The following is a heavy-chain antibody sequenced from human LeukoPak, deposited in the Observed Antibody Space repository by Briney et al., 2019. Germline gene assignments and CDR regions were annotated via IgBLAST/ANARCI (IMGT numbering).Heavy chain of an antibody. Sequence: SETLSLTCTVSGGSISSGGYYWSWVRQPPGKGLEWIGEIYHSGSTNYNPSLKSRVTISVDKSKNQFSLKLSSVTAADTAVYYCASRTVTIGRWFDPWGQGTLVTVSS. V-gene: IGHV4-39*07. CDR2: IYHSGST. D-gene: IGHD4-17*01. CDR1: GGSISSGGYY. J-gene: IGHJ5*02. CDR3: ASRTVTIGRWFDP.